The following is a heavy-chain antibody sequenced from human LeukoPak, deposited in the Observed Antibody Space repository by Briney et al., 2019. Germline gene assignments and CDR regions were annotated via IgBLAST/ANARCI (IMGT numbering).Heavy chain of an antibody. CDR2: IYPGDSDI. CDR1: GYSFTSYW. J-gene: IGHJ3*02. Sequence: GEFLKISCKGSGYSFTSYWIGWVRQMPGKGLEWMAIIYPGDSDIRYSPSFQGQVTISADKSISTAYLQWSSLKASDTAMYYCARQLMTTVTHDAFDIWGQGTMVTVSS. D-gene: IGHD4-17*01. CDR3: ARQLMTTVTHDAFDI. V-gene: IGHV5-51*01.